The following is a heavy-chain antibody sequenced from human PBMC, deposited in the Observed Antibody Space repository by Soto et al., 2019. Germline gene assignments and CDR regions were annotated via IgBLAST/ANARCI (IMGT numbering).Heavy chain of an antibody. J-gene: IGHJ4*02. CDR1: GFTFSSYG. D-gene: IGHD3-22*01. CDR3: ARDSKDDSSGYYAGFDY. Sequence: QVQLVESGGGVVQPARSLRLSCAVSGFTFSSYGMNWVRQAPGKGLEWVAAIYYDGSNKYYADSVRGRFTISRDNFKNTLYLHMNSLRAEDTAVYYCARDSKDDSSGYYAGFDYWGQGTLVTVSS. CDR2: IYYDGSNK. V-gene: IGHV3-33*01.